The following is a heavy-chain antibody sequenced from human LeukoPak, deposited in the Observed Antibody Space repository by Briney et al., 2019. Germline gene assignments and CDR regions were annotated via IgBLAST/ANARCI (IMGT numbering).Heavy chain of an antibody. CDR1: GLIVSNNY. D-gene: IGHD1-26*01. CDR3: ARGPHSGSFYGFDY. J-gene: IGHJ4*02. CDR2: FYTDGST. V-gene: IGHV3-66*02. Sequence: GGSLRLSCAASGLIVSNNYMSWVRQAPGKGLEWVSVFYTDGSTYYADSVKGRFTISRDISKNTMYLQMNNLGAEDTAVYYCARGPHSGSFYGFDYWGQGTLVTVSS.